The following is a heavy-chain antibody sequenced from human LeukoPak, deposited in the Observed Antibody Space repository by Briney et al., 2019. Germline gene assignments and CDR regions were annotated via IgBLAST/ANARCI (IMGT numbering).Heavy chain of an antibody. V-gene: IGHV3-64*01. Sequence: GGSLRLSCAASGFTFSSYAMHWVRQAPGKGLEYVSAISSNGGSTYYANSVKGRFTISRDNSKNTLYLQMGSLRAEDMAVYYCARDSVELGIAAASFFDYWGQGTLVTVSS. CDR1: GFTFSSYA. CDR3: ARDSVELGIAAASFFDY. J-gene: IGHJ4*02. CDR2: ISSNGGST. D-gene: IGHD6-13*01.